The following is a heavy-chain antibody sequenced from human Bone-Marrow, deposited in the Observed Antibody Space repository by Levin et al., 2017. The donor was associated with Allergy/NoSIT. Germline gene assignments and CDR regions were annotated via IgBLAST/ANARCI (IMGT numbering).Heavy chain of an antibody. V-gene: IGHV4-59*01. CDR3: AGGDDSPARFCMDV. Sequence: PSETLSLTCSVSGGSISRFYWSWVRQPPGKGLEWIGYIYYSGSTIYNPSPKSRVTISLDTSKSQFSLKLTSVTAADTALYYCAGGDDSPARFCMDVWGKGTTVTVSS. J-gene: IGHJ6*03. CDR2: IYYSGST. D-gene: IGHD2-21*02. CDR1: GGSISRFY.